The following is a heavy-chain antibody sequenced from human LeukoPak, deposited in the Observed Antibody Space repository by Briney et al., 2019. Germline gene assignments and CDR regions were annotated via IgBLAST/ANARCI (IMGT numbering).Heavy chain of an antibody. D-gene: IGHD6-19*01. Sequence: PGGSLRLSCAASGFIFKNHAMSWVRQAPGKGLEWISAISGSGGSTYYADSVKGRFTISRDNSKNTLYLQMNSLRAEDTAVYYCATTSSGWYGGYWGQGTLVTVSS. J-gene: IGHJ4*02. CDR3: ATTSSGWYGGY. CDR2: ISGSGGST. V-gene: IGHV3-23*01. CDR1: GFIFKNHA.